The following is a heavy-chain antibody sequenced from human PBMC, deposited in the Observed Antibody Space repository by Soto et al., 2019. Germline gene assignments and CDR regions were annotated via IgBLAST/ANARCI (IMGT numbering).Heavy chain of an antibody. V-gene: IGHV1-2*02. CDR1: GYTFTDYY. D-gene: IGHD5-18*01. CDR3: ARDLLRGYSYGFNMAY. CDR2: INPNGGGT. J-gene: IGHJ4*02. Sequence: WASVKVSCKASGYTFTDYYVHWVRQAPGQGLEWMGWINPNGGGTNYAQKFQGRVTLTTDTSISTAYMELSSLRSDDTAAYYCARDLLRGYSYGFNMAYWGQGALVTVSS.